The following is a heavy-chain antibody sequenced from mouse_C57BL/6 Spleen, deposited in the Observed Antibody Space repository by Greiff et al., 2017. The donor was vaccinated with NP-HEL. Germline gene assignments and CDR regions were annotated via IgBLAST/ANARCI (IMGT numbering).Heavy chain of an antibody. CDR1: GYTFTSYW. Sequence: VQLQQPGAELVKPGASVKMSCKASGYTFTSYWITWVKQRPGQGLEWIGDIYPGRGSTHYNEKFKSKATLTVDTSSSTAYMQLSSLTSEDSAVDYCARGGLYYAMDYWGQGTSITVSS. CDR3: ARGGLYYAMDY. J-gene: IGHJ4*01. V-gene: IGHV1-55*01. CDR2: IYPGRGST.